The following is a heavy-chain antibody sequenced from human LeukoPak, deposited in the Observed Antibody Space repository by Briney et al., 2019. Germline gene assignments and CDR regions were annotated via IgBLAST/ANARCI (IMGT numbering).Heavy chain of an antibody. CDR1: GYTFTGYY. Sequence: GASVKVSCKASGYTFTGYYMHWVRQAPGQGLEWMGWINPNSGGTNYAQKFQGRVTMTRDTSISTAYMELSRLRSDDTAVYYCARERDSSSWRTKWYYFDYWGQGTLVTVSS. CDR3: ARERDSSSWRTKWYYFDY. CDR2: INPNSGGT. D-gene: IGHD6-13*01. J-gene: IGHJ4*02. V-gene: IGHV1-2*02.